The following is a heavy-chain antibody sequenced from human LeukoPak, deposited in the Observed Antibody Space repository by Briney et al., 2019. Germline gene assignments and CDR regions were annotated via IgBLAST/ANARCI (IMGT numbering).Heavy chain of an antibody. Sequence: PGGSLRLSCAASGFTFDDYAMHWVRQAPGKGLEWVSGISWNSGSIGYADSVKGRFTISRDNAKNSLYLQMNSLRAEDTALYYCAKGAVGATLLGDAFDILGQGTMVTVSS. CDR1: GFTFDDYA. CDR3: AKGAVGATLLGDAFDI. CDR2: ISWNSGSI. J-gene: IGHJ3*02. D-gene: IGHD1-26*01. V-gene: IGHV3-9*01.